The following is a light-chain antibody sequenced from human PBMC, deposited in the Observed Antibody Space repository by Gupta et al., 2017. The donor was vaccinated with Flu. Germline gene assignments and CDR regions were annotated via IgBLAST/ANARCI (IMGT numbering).Light chain of an antibody. J-gene: IGLJ1*01. V-gene: IGLV2-8*01. CDR2: EVS. CDR3: SSFGGSNNL. Sequence: QSALTQPPSASGSPGQSVTISCTGTSSDVGSYNYVSWYQQHPGKAPKLMIYEVSKRPSGVPDRFSASKSGNTASLTVSGLQAEDEADYYCSSFGGSNNLFGTGTKVTVL. CDR1: SSDVGSYNY.